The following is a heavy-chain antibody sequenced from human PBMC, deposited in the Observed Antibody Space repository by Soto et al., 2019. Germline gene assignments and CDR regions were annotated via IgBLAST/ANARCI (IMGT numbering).Heavy chain of an antibody. J-gene: IGHJ6*03. CDR2: IYYSGST. Sequence: SETLSLTCTVSGGSISSYYWSWIRQPPGKGLEWIGYIYYSGSTNYNPSLKSRVTISVDTSKSQFSLKLSSVTAADTAVYYCARHTRSGSYYSPNRAPYYMDVWGKGTTVTVSS. D-gene: IGHD3-10*01. V-gene: IGHV4-59*08. CDR1: GGSISSYY. CDR3: ARHTRSGSYYSPNRAPYYMDV.